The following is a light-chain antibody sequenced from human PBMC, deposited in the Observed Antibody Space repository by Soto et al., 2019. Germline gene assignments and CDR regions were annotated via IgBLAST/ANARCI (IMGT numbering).Light chain of an antibody. V-gene: IGLV2-23*02. CDR3: CSFADFTYV. J-gene: IGLJ1*01. Sequence: ALAQPASVSGSPGQSITISCTGTSSDIGSYDLVSWYQQHPGTAPKLIIYEVTKRPSGVSTRFSGSKSGNTASLTISGLRAVDEADYYCCSFADFTYVFGTGTKV. CDR1: SSDIGSYDL. CDR2: EVT.